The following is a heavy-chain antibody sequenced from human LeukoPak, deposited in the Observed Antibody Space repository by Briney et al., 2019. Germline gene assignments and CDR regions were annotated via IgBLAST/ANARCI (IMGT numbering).Heavy chain of an antibody. CDR2: IRVGDVT. D-gene: IGHD3-16*01. CDR1: GLAVSNKF. V-gene: IGHV3-53*01. J-gene: IGHJ3*01. CDR3: AREDNGGATDDGFDV. Sequence: GGSLRLSCAASGLAVSNKFMYWVRQAPGKGLEWVSVIRVGDVTHYADSVKGRFTTSRDSSKNTVYLQMESLRVEDTAVYYCAREDNGGATDDGFDVWGHGTVVTVSS.